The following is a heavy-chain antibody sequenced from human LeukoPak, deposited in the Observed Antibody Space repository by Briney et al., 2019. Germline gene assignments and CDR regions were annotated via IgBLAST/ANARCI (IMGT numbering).Heavy chain of an antibody. CDR2: VLSDGSST. D-gene: IGHD2-2*02. Sequence: PGGSLRLSCAAYGFTFSSYAMNWVRQAPGKGLEWVSVVLSDGSSTTYADSVKGRFTISRDNAKDTLYLQMSSLRVEDTAVYYCARDKGYTFDMWGQGTMVTVSS. CDR3: ARDKGYTFDM. CDR1: GFTFSSYA. V-gene: IGHV3-74*01. J-gene: IGHJ3*02.